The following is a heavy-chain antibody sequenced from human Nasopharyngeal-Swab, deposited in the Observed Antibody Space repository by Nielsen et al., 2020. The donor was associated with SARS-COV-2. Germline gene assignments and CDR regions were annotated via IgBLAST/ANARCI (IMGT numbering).Heavy chain of an antibody. Sequence: WIRQPPGKGLEWVSSISSSSSYIYYADSVKGRFTISRDNVKNSLYLQMNSLRAEDTAVYYCARDGEPELYYFDYWGQGTLVTVSS. CDR2: ISSSSSYI. J-gene: IGHJ4*02. V-gene: IGHV3-21*01. D-gene: IGHD1-14*01. CDR3: ARDGEPELYYFDY.